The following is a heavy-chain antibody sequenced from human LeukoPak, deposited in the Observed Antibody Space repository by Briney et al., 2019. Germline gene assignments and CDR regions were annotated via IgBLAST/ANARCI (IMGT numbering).Heavy chain of an antibody. CDR2: IYYSGST. Sequence: SETLSLTCTVSGGSISSYYWGWIRQPPGKGLEWIGSIYYSGSTYYNPSLKSRVTISVDTSKNQFSLKLSSVTAADTAVYYCARRLVRIRNWFDPWGQGTLVTVSS. J-gene: IGHJ5*02. CDR1: GGSISSYY. D-gene: IGHD3-10*01. V-gene: IGHV4-39*01. CDR3: ARRLVRIRNWFDP.